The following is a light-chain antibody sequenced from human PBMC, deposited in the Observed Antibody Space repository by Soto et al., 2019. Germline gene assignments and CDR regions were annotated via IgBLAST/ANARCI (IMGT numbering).Light chain of an antibody. CDR3: SSYTSTMTNV. Sequence: QSVLTQPASVSGSPGQSITISCTGTSSDVGGSNSVSWYQLRPGTAPKLILYDVVDRPSGVSYRFSGSKSGNTASLTISGFQVADESDYFCSSYTSTMTNVFGRGTKVTV. J-gene: IGLJ1*01. CDR2: DVV. V-gene: IGLV2-14*03. CDR1: SSDVGGSNS.